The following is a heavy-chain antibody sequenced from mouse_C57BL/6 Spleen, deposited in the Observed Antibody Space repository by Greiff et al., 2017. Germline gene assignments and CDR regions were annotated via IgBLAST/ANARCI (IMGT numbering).Heavy chain of an antibody. Sequence: DVKLVESGGGLVQPGGSLKLSCAASGFTFSDYYMYWVRQTPEKRLEWVAYISNGGGSTYYPDTVKGRFTISRDNAKNTLYLQMSRLKSEDTAMYYCARLTGTGYFDVWGTGTTVTVSS. CDR1: GFTFSDYY. D-gene: IGHD4-1*01. CDR2: ISNGGGST. CDR3: ARLTGTGYFDV. V-gene: IGHV5-12*01. J-gene: IGHJ1*03.